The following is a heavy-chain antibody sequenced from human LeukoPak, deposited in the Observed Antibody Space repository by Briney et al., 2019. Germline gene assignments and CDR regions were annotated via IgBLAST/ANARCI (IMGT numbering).Heavy chain of an antibody. Sequence: SETLSLTCAVYGGSFSGYYWSWIRQPAGKGLEWIGRIYTSGSTNYNPSLKSRVTISVDTSKNQFSLKLSSVTAADTAVYYCARVSSGLVGSYYYYYMDVWGKGTTVTISS. J-gene: IGHJ6*03. CDR1: GGSFSGYY. D-gene: IGHD6-25*01. CDR2: IYTSGST. CDR3: ARVSSGLVGSYYYYYMDV. V-gene: IGHV4-59*10.